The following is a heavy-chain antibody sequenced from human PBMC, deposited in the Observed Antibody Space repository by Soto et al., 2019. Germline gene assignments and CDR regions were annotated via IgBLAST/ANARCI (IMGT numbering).Heavy chain of an antibody. V-gene: IGHV1-18*01. CDR2: ISAYNGNT. D-gene: IGHD2-2*01. Sequence: QVQLVQSGAEVKKPGASVKVSCKASGYTFTSYGISWVRQAPGQGLEWMGWISAYNGNTNYAQKVQGGVTMTTDTSTSTAYRELRSLRSDDTAVYYCARWFSSTSREGRLDPWGQRTLVTVSS. CDR1: GYTFTSYG. CDR3: ARWFSSTSREGRLDP. J-gene: IGHJ5*02.